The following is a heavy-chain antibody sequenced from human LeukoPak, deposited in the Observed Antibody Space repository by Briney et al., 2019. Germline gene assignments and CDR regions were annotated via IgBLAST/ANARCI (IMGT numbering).Heavy chain of an antibody. J-gene: IGHJ4*02. D-gene: IGHD3-22*01. Sequence: SETLSLTCTVSGSSISSSSYFWGWIRQPPGKGLEWIGTIYYSGSTQYNPSLKSRVTISVDTSKNQFSLKLSSVTAADTAVYYCARVDSSGYHSDYWGQGTLVTVSS. CDR2: IYYSGST. CDR1: GSSISSSSYF. CDR3: ARVDSSGYHSDY. V-gene: IGHV4-39*07.